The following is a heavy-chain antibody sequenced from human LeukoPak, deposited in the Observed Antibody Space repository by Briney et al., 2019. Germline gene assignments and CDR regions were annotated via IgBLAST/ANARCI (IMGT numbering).Heavy chain of an antibody. CDR2: INRDGTGT. CDR1: GFIFSDYW. CDR3: ARGLSYAVAYGDY. J-gene: IGHJ4*02. Sequence: GGSLRLSCAPSGFIFSDYWFHWVRQTPGRGLVWVAAINRDGTGTSHADSVRGRFTVSRDNAKNTLYLQLNSLRADDTAVYYCARGLSYAVAYGDYWGQGTLVTVSS. V-gene: IGHV3-74*01. D-gene: IGHD6-19*01.